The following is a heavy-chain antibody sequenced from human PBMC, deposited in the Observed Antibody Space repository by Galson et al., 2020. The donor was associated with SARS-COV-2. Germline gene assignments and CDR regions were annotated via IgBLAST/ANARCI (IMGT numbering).Heavy chain of an antibody. CDR3: ATGIGWHFNL. D-gene: IGHD2-15*01. CDR1: GFTFTENAW. J-gene: IGHJ2*01. CDR2: IKGDDTGI. Sequence: GESLKISCAASGFTFTENAWMTWVRQTPVKGLEWVAHIKGDDTGIHYVDSVQGRFTMSTDNTKKSVYLQMSSLRVEDTAVYYCATGIGWHFNLWGRGTLVTVSS. V-gene: IGHV3-7*01.